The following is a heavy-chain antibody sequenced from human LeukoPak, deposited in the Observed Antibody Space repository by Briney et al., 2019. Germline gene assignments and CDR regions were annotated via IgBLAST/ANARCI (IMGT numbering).Heavy chain of an antibody. V-gene: IGHV3-64*01. CDR1: GFTFSSYA. J-gene: IGHJ4*02. D-gene: IGHD3-10*01. CDR3: AKDRPPLSYYYGSGSDFDY. Sequence: GGSLRLSCAASGFTFSSYAMHWVRQAPGKGLEYVSAISSNGGSTYYANSVKGRFTISRDNSKNTLYLQMNSLRAEDTAVYYCAKDRPPLSYYYGSGSDFDYWGQGTLVTVSS. CDR2: ISSNGGST.